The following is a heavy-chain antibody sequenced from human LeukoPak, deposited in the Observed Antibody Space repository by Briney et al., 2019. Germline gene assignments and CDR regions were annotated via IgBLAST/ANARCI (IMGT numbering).Heavy chain of an antibody. Sequence: GGSLRLSCAASGFTFISYAMSWVRQARGKGLEWVSAISGSGGTTYYADSVKGRFTISRDNSRNTLYLQMNSLRADDTAVYYCARDLTSYGSGSYYNEDYWGQGTLVAVSS. D-gene: IGHD3-10*01. V-gene: IGHV3-23*01. CDR2: ISGSGGTT. CDR3: ARDLTSYGSGSYYNEDY. J-gene: IGHJ4*02. CDR1: GFTFISYA.